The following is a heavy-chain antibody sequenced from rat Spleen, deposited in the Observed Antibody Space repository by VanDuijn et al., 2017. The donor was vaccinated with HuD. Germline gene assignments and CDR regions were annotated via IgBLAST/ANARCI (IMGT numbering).Heavy chain of an antibody. CDR2: ISYDGSST. J-gene: IGHJ2*01. Sequence: EVQLVESGGGLVQPGRSLKLSCAASGFTFSDYNMAWVRQAPKKGLEWVATISYDGSSTYYRDSVKGRFTISRDNAKSTLYLQMDSLRSEDTATYYCARLIGDYVEYWGQGVMVTVSS. CDR3: ARLIGDYVEY. CDR1: GFTFSDYN. V-gene: IGHV5-7*01. D-gene: IGHD1-12*01.